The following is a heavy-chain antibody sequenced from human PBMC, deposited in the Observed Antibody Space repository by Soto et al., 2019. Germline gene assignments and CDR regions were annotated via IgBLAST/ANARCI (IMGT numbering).Heavy chain of an antibody. D-gene: IGHD6-13*01. CDR1: GFTFSSYS. Sequence: EVHLVESGGGLVQPGGSLRLSCAASGFTFSSYSLNWVRQAPGKGLEWVSYITSSGTTVYYADSVRGRFTISRDNAKNSQYLQTNSVRDDDTAVYYCAIGSSNWAYDFDFWGQGTLVTVSS. CDR2: ITSSGTTV. J-gene: IGHJ4*02. V-gene: IGHV3-48*02. CDR3: AIGSSNWAYDFDF.